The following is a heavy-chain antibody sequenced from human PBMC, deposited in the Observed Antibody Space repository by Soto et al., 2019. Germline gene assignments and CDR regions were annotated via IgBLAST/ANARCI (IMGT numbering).Heavy chain of an antibody. J-gene: IGHJ4*02. CDR1: GFSLNASGVR. D-gene: IGHD5-18*01. V-gene: IGHV2-5*02. CDR2: IYWDDGK. Sequence: GSGPTLVNPTQTLTLTCTLSGFSLNASGVRVGWIRQPPGKALEWLALIYWDDGKRYSPSLKNRLTVTKDTLKNQVVLTMTNMDPADTGTYYGAHGEYSSDGWCFFDYWGQGTLVTVSS. CDR3: AHGEYSSDGWCFFDY.